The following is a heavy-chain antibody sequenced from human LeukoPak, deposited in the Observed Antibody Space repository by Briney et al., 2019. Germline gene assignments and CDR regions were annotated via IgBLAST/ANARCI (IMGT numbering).Heavy chain of an antibody. Sequence: GGSLRLSCAASGFTFSSHAMRWARQPPGKAREGVSAISCSGGSTYYADSVKGRFTISRDNSKNTLYLQMNSLRAEDTAVYYCAKDRGNDYGDFFDYWGQGTLVTVSS. CDR3: AKDRGNDYGDFFDY. CDR2: ISCSGGST. D-gene: IGHD4-17*01. CDR1: GFTFSSHA. J-gene: IGHJ4*02. V-gene: IGHV3-23*01.